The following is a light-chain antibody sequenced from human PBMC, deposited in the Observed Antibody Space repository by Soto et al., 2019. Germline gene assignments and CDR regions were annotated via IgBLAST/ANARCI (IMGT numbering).Light chain of an antibody. CDR1: SSDVGGYKY. J-gene: IGLJ2*01. V-gene: IGLV2-14*01. CDR3: SSYAGSNNFRV. CDR2: EVT. Sequence: QSALTQPASVSGSPGQSITISCTGTSSDVGGYKYVSWYQQYPGKAPKLIISEVTNRPSGVSNRFSGSKSGNTASLTISGLQAEDEADYYCSSYAGSNNFRVFGGGTKLTVL.